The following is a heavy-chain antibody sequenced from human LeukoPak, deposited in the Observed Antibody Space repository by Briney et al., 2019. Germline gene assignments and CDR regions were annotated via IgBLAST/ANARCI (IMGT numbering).Heavy chain of an antibody. V-gene: IGHV1-24*01. D-gene: IGHD2-2*01. J-gene: IGHJ4*02. CDR3: ATDIPSSTSSQDGDY. CDR1: GYTLTELS. Sequence: ASVKVSCKVSGYTLTELSMHWVRQAPGKGLEWMGGFDPEDGETIYAQKFQGRVTMTEDTSTDTAYVELSSLRSEDTAVYYCATDIPSSTSSQDGDYWGQGTLVTVSS. CDR2: FDPEDGET.